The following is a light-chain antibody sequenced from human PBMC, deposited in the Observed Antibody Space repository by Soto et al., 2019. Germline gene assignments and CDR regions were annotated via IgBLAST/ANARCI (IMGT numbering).Light chain of an antibody. CDR1: QSVRSN. V-gene: IGKV3-15*01. CDR2: GAS. Sequence: EIVMTQSPATLSGSPGERATLSCRASQSVRSNLAWYQQKPGQAPRLRIYGASTRATGIPARFSGRGSGTEFTLTISSLPSEDFAVYYCQQYKNWPPLTFGGGTKVEIK. CDR3: QQYKNWPPLT. J-gene: IGKJ4*01.